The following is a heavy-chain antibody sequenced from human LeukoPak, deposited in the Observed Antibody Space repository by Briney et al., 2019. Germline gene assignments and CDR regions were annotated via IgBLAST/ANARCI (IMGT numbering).Heavy chain of an antibody. CDR2: ISAYNGNT. CDR3: ARVTSSSWYDYNWFDP. Sequence: ASVKVSCKASGYTFTSYGISWVRQAPGQGLEWMGWISAYNGNTDYAQKLQGRVTMTTDTSTSTAYMQLRSLRSDDTAVYYCARVTSSSWYDYNWFDPWGQGTLVTVSP. CDR1: GYTFTSYG. D-gene: IGHD6-13*01. J-gene: IGHJ5*02. V-gene: IGHV1-18*01.